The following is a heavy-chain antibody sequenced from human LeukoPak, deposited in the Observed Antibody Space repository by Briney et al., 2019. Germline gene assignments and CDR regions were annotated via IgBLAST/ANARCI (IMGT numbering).Heavy chain of an antibody. J-gene: IGHJ4*02. D-gene: IGHD6-19*01. Sequence: GESLKISCKGSGYSFTSYWIGWVRQMPGKGLEWMGIIYPGDSDTRYTPSFQGQVTISADKSISTAYLQWSSLKASDTAMYYCVSRDTNIAVAGTTLDYWGQGTLVTASS. CDR1: GYSFTSYW. V-gene: IGHV5-51*01. CDR3: VSRDTNIAVAGTTLDY. CDR2: IYPGDSDT.